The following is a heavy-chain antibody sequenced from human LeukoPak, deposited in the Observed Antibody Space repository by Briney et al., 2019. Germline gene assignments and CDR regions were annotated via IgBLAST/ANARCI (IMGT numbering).Heavy chain of an antibody. Sequence: VASVKVSCKVSGNTFTDLSMNWVRQAPGKGLEWMGGFDPEDVETIYAQEFQGRVTMTEDTSTATAYMDLSSLRPDDTAVYYCATDFYRGRQFDYWGQGTLVTVSS. CDR1: GNTFTDLS. CDR3: ATDFYRGRQFDY. J-gene: IGHJ4*02. CDR2: FDPEDVET. V-gene: IGHV1-24*01. D-gene: IGHD2/OR15-2a*01.